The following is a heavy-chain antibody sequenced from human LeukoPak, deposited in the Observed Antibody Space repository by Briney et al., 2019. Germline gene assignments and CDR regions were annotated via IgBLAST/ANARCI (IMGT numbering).Heavy chain of an antibody. CDR3: ARDPGYAFGYGD. J-gene: IGHJ4*02. CDR1: GFTFSDYY. D-gene: IGHD4/OR15-4a*01. Sequence: GGSLRLSCAASGFTFSDYYMDWVRQAPGKGLEWVSSISSSSSYIYYADSVKGRFTISRDNAKNSLYLQMNSLRAEDTAVYYCARDPGYAFGYGDWGQGTLVTVSS. V-gene: IGHV3-21*01. CDR2: ISSSSSYI.